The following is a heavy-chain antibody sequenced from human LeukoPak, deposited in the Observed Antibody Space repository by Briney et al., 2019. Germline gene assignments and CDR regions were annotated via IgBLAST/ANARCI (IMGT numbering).Heavy chain of an antibody. CDR1: GYTFTGYY. D-gene: IGHD3-10*01. V-gene: IGHV1-2*06. J-gene: IGHJ4*02. CDR2: INPNSGGT. CDR3: ARTGFLWFGESPGDY. Sequence: ASVKVSCKASGYTFTGYYMHWVRQAPGQGLEWMGRINPNSGGTNYAQKFQGRVTMTRDTSISTAYMELSRLRSDGTAVYYCARTGFLWFGESPGDYWGQGTLVTVSP.